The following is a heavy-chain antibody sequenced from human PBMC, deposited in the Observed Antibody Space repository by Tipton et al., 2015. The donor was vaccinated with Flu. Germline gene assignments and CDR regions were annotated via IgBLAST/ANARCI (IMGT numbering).Heavy chain of an antibody. Sequence: SLRLSCAASGFTFSSYDMNWVRQAPGKGLEWVAFIRYDGSNKYYADSVKGRFTISRDNSKNTLYLQMNSLRAEDTAVYYCARGYDILTDGGGYFDYRGQGTLVTVSS. CDR2: IRYDGSNK. J-gene: IGHJ4*02. CDR3: ARGYDILTDGGGYFDY. D-gene: IGHD3-9*01. CDR1: GFTFSSYD. V-gene: IGHV3-30*02.